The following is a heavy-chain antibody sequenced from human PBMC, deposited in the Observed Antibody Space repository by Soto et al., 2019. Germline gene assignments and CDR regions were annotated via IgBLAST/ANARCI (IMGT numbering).Heavy chain of an antibody. D-gene: IGHD5-18*01. CDR1: GYTLPSYY. V-gene: IGHV1-46*01. CDR2: INPSGGST. CDR3: ARGLGYIYGYFYRIEAFDI. J-gene: IGHJ3*02. Sequence: PSVKVSCKASGYTLPSYYMHWVRQAPGQGLDWMGIINPSGGSTSYAQKFQGRVTMTRDTSTSTVYMELSSMRSEDTAVYYCARGLGYIYGYFYRIEAFDIWGQGTMVTVSS.